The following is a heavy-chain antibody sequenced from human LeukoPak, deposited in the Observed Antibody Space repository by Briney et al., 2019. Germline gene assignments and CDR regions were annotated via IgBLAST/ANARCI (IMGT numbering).Heavy chain of an antibody. CDR1: GYTFTSYD. CDR2: MNPNSGNT. J-gene: IGHJ4*02. Sequence: ASVKVSCKASGYTFTSYDINWVRQATGQGLEWMGWMNPNSGNTGYAQKFQGRVTITRNTSISTAYMELSSLRSEDTAVYYCARAFERFRSPSGSLDYWGQGTLVTVSS. CDR3: ARAFERFRSPSGSLDY. V-gene: IGHV1-8*03. D-gene: IGHD1-26*01.